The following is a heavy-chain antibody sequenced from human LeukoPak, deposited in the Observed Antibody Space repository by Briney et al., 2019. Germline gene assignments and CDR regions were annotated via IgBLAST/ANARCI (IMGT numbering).Heavy chain of an antibody. Sequence: GSLRLSCAASGFTYSSYSMNWVRQAPGKGLEWVSSISSSSSYIYYADSVKCRFTISRDNAKNSLYLQMNSLRAEDTAVYYCARAAAGTDAFDIWGQGTMVTVSS. CDR3: ARAAAGTDAFDI. D-gene: IGHD6-13*01. CDR1: GFTYSSYS. J-gene: IGHJ3*02. V-gene: IGHV3-21*01. CDR2: ISSSSSYI.